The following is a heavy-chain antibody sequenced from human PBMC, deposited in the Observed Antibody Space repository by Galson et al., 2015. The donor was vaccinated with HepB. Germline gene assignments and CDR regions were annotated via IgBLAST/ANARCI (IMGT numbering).Heavy chain of an antibody. J-gene: IGHJ6*02. V-gene: IGHV3-23*01. CDR1: GFTFSSYA. CDR3: AKDEHAAAADYYYYGMDV. D-gene: IGHD6-13*01. CDR2: ISGSGGST. Sequence: SLRLSCAASGFTFSSYAMSWVRQAPGKGLEWVSAISGSGGSTYYADSVKGRFTISRDNSKNTLYLQMSSLRAEDTAVYYCAKDEHAAAADYYYYGMDVWGQGTTVTVSS.